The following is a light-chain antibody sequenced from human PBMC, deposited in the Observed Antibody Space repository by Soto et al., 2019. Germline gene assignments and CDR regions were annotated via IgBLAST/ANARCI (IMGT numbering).Light chain of an antibody. CDR3: MQALQTPWT. V-gene: IGKV2-28*01. CDR1: QSLLHSNGYNY. CDR2: LGS. Sequence: DIVMTQSPLSLPVTPGEPASISCRSSQSLLHSNGYNYLDWYLQKPGQSPQLLIYLGSNRAPGVXDXXSGSGSGTDFTLKISRVEPEDVGVYYCMQALQTPWTFGQGTKVEIK. J-gene: IGKJ1*01.